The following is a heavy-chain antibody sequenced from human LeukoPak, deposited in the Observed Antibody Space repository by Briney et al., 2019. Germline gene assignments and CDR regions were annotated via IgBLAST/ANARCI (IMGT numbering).Heavy chain of an antibody. CDR3: ARERVMWFDP. J-gene: IGHJ5*02. CDR1: GFTFSSDE. Sequence: PGGSLRLSCAASGFTFSSDEMNWVRQAPGKGLEWVSYISSSDTTIYYAKSVKGRFTISRDNAKNSLYLQMYSLRAEDTAVYYCARERVMWFDPWGQGTLVTVSS. D-gene: IGHD3-16*01. CDR2: ISSSDTTI. V-gene: IGHV3-48*03.